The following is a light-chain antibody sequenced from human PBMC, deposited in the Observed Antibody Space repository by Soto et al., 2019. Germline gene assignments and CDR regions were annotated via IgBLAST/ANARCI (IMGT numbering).Light chain of an antibody. J-gene: IGKJ4*01. CDR1: QSVSNK. Sequence: EIVLTQSPATLSLSPGERATLSCRASQSVSNKVIWYQQKPGQAPRLLIYAASTRATGIPARFSGSGSGTDFTLTINSLEPEDFAVYYCQHRVNWPLTFGGGTRVEIK. V-gene: IGKV3-11*01. CDR2: AAS. CDR3: QHRVNWPLT.